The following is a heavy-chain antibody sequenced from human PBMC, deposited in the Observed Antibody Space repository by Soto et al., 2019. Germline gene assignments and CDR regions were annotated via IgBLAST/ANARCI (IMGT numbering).Heavy chain of an antibody. CDR3: AAEFNSSGAFDI. CDR2: IYSGGST. Sequence: GGSLRLSCAASGFTVSSNYMSWVRQAPGKGLEWVSVIYSGGSTYYADSVKGRFTISRHNSQNTLYLQMNSLRAEDTAVYYCAAEFNSSGAFDIWGQGTMVTVSS. CDR1: GFTVSSNY. V-gene: IGHV3-53*04. J-gene: IGHJ3*02. D-gene: IGHD3-10*01.